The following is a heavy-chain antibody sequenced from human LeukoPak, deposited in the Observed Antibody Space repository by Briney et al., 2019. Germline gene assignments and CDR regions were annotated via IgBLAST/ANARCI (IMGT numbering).Heavy chain of an antibody. J-gene: IGHJ4*02. CDR3: ARDYGGSSPFDY. CDR2: ISSSGSDI. D-gene: IGHD4-23*01. V-gene: IGHV3-48*03. Sequence: GGSLRLSCAASGFTFSSYEMNWVRQAPGKGLEWVSYISSSGSDIYYADSVKGRFTISRDNAKNSLCLHMNSLRAEDTAVYYRARDYGGSSPFDYWGQGTLVTVSS. CDR1: GFTFSSYE.